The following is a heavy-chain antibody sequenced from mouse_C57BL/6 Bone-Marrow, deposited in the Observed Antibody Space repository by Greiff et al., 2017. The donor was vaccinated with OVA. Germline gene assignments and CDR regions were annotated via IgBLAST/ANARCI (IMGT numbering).Heavy chain of an antibody. V-gene: IGHV1-15*01. D-gene: IGHD1-1*01. CDR2: IDPEPGGT. CDR1: GYTFTDYE. J-gene: IGHJ1*03. Sequence: VQLQQSGAELVRPGASVTLSCKASGYTFTDYEMHWVKQTPVHGLEWIGAIDPEPGGTAYNQKFTGKAILTDDKSSSTAYMELRSLTSEDSAVYYCTRSHFYSGSSSWYFDVWGTGTTVTVSS. CDR3: TRSHFYSGSSSWYFDV.